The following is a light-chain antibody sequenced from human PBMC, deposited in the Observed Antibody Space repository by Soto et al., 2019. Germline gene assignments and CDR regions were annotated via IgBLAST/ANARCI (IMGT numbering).Light chain of an antibody. V-gene: IGLV1-40*01. Sequence: QAVVTQPPSVSGAPGQRVTISCTGTRPNIGARYDVHWYKQVPGTAPTLLIYGNSNRPSGVPDRFSGSKSGTSASLTITGLQAEDDADYYCQSYDSSMSASVFGGGTKLTVL. CDR2: GNS. J-gene: IGLJ2*01. CDR3: QSYDSSMSASV. CDR1: RPNIGARYD.